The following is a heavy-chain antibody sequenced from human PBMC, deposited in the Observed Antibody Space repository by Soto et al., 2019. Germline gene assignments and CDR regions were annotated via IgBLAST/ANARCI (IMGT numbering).Heavy chain of an antibody. Sequence: GGSLRLSCAASGFTFSSYGMHWVRQAPGKGLEWVAVISYDGSNKYYADSVKGRFTISRDNSKNTLYLQMNSLRAEDTAVYYCARGYRLDWLLYANYWGQGTLVTVSS. D-gene: IGHD3-9*01. J-gene: IGHJ4*02. V-gene: IGHV3-30*03. CDR3: ARGYRLDWLLYANY. CDR2: ISYDGSNK. CDR1: GFTFSSYG.